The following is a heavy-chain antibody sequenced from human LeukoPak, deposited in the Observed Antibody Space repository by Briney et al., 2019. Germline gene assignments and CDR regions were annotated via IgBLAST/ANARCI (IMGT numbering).Heavy chain of an antibody. D-gene: IGHD3-16*02. CDR3: ARVSYRYGLVY. V-gene: IGHV4-59*01. CDR1: GGSISSYY. Sequence: SETLSLTCTVSGGSISSYYWSWIRQPAGKGLEWIGYIYYSGSTNYNPSLKSRVTISVDTSKNQFSLKLSSVTAADTAVYYCARVSYRYGLVYWGQGTLVTVSS. J-gene: IGHJ4*02. CDR2: IYYSGST.